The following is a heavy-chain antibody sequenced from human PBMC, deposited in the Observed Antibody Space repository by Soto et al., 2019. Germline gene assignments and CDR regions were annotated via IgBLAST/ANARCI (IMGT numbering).Heavy chain of an antibody. V-gene: IGHV3-21*01. CDR1: GFAFSTYS. CDR3: ARDPDYGDYLDLKWFGP. D-gene: IGHD4-17*01. J-gene: IGHJ5*02. Sequence: EVRLVESGGGLVKPGGSLRLSCAASGFAFSTYSMNWVRQAPGKGLEWVSSISSTGTYIYYADSVKGRFIISRDNAKNSRLLQMTSLRADDTAVYYCARDPDYGDYLDLKWFGPWGQGTLVTVSS. CDR2: ISSTGTYI.